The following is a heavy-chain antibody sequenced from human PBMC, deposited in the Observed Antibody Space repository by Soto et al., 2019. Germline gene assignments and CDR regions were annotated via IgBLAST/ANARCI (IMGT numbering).Heavy chain of an antibody. CDR2: IYHSGST. CDR3: ARAAGGGYCSGGGCYSRAFDI. Sequence: PSETLSLTCAVSGYSISSGYYWGWIRQPPGKGLEWIGSIYHSGSTYYNPSLKSRVTISVDTSKNQFSLKLSSVTAADTAVYYCARAAGGGYCSGGGCYSRAFDIWGQGTMVTVSS. CDR1: GYSISSGYY. D-gene: IGHD2-15*01. V-gene: IGHV4-38-2*01. J-gene: IGHJ3*02.